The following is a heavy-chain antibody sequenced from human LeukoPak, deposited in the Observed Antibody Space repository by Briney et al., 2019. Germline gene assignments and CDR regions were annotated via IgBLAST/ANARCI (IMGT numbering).Heavy chain of an antibody. Sequence: GGSLRLSCAASGLTFSGSAMHWIRQASGKGLEWVGRIRSKANNYATAYAASAKGRFTISRDDSKNTAYLQMNSLKTEDAAVYYCSSLADYWGQGTLVTVSS. J-gene: IGHJ4*02. V-gene: IGHV3-73*01. D-gene: IGHD3-3*02. CDR2: IRSKANNYAT. CDR3: SSLADY. CDR1: GLTFSGSA.